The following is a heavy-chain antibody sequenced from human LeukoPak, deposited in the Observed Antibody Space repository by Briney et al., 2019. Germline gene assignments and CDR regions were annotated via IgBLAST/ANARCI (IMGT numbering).Heavy chain of an antibody. CDR2: ISSSGSTI. CDR3: ARDPSFGYSSSWYDY. D-gene: IGHD6-13*01. Sequence: GGSLRLSCAASGFTFSDYYMSWIRQAPGKGLEWVSYISSSGSTIYYADSVKGRFTISRDNAKNSLYLQMNSLRAEDTAVYYYARDPSFGYSSSWYDYWGQGTLVTVSS. CDR1: GFTFSDYY. V-gene: IGHV3-11*04. J-gene: IGHJ4*02.